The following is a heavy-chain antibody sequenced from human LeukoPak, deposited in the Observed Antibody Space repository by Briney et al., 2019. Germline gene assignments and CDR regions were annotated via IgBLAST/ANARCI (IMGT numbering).Heavy chain of an antibody. CDR3: ARGRVVVVAASYYYGMDV. Sequence: SGTLSLTCAVYGGSFSGYYWSWIRQPPGKGLEWIGEINHSGSTNYNPSLKSRVTISVDTSKNQFSLKLSSVTAADTAVYHCARGRVVVVAASYYYGMDVWGQGTTVTVSS. CDR2: INHSGST. J-gene: IGHJ6*02. D-gene: IGHD2-15*01. V-gene: IGHV4-34*01. CDR1: GGSFSGYY.